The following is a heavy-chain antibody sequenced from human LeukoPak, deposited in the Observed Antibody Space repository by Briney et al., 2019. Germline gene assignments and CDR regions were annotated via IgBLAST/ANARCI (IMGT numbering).Heavy chain of an antibody. Sequence: GASVKVSCKASGYTFTGYYMHWVRQAPGQGLEWMGWINPNSGGTNYAQKFQGRVTMTEDTSTDTAYMELSSLRSEDTAVYYCATRQMGYFQHWGQGTLVTVSS. J-gene: IGHJ1*01. CDR2: INPNSGGT. D-gene: IGHD5-24*01. V-gene: IGHV1-2*02. CDR1: GYTFTGYY. CDR3: ATRQMGYFQH.